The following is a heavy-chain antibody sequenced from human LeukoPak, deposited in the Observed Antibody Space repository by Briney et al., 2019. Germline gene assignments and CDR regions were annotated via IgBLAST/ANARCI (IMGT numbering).Heavy chain of an antibody. J-gene: IGHJ4*02. Sequence: SETLSLTCAVYGGSLSGYYWSWIRQPPGKGLEWIGEINHSGSTNYNPSLESRVTISGDTSKNQFSLKLSSVTAADTAVYYCARGSGTYCYDWGQGTLVTVSS. CDR2: INHSGST. CDR1: GGSLSGYY. D-gene: IGHD3-10*01. CDR3: ARGSGTYCYD. V-gene: IGHV4-34*01.